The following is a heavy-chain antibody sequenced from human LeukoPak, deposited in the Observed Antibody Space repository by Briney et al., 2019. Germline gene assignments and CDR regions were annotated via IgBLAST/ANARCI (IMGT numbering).Heavy chain of an antibody. V-gene: IGHV3-7*01. CDR1: GFSFSSSW. D-gene: IGHD3-10*01. CDR2: IELDEAQK. J-gene: IGHJ4*02. Sequence: PGGSLRLSCAGSGFSFSSSWMSWVRQVPGKGLEWVANIELDEAQKSYVDSVKGRFTISRDNAKNSLYLQMNSLRAEDTAMHNCTRGGGDSWGQGTLVTVSS. CDR3: TRGGGDS.